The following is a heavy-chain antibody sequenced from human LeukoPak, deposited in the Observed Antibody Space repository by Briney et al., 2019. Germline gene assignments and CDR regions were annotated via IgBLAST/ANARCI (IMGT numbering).Heavy chain of an antibody. J-gene: IGHJ4*02. CDR3: ATNPMIVVVTHSEY. CDR2: ISGSGGST. CDR1: GFTFSSYA. D-gene: IGHD3-22*01. V-gene: IGHV3-23*01. Sequence: GGSLRLSCAASGFTFSSYAMSWVRQAPGKGLEWVSAISGSGGSTYYADSVKGRFTISRDNSKNTLYLQMNSLRAEDTAVYYCATNPMIVVVTHSEYWGPGTLVTVSS.